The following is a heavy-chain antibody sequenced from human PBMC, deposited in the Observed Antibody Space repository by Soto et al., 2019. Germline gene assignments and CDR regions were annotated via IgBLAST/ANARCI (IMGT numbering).Heavy chain of an antibody. CDR3: ATVRTDSSSSAVAFDI. Sequence: GASVKVSCKVSGYTLTELSMHWVRQAPGKGLEWMGGFDPEDGETIYAQKFQGRVTMTEDTSTDTAYMELSSLRSEDTAVYYCATVRTDSSSSAVAFDIWGQGTMVTVAS. J-gene: IGHJ3*02. V-gene: IGHV1-24*01. CDR1: GYTLTELS. CDR2: FDPEDGET. D-gene: IGHD6-6*01.